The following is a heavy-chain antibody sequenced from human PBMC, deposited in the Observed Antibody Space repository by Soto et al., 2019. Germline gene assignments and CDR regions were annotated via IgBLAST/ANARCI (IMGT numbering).Heavy chain of an antibody. CDR2: IWYDGWNK. CDR3: ARGLYYNYYGMDV. CDR1: GFTFRSYG. J-gene: IGHJ6*02. Sequence: QVQLVESGGGVVQPGRSLRLSCAASGFTFRSYGMHWVRQAPGKGLEWVAVIWYDGWNKYYADYVKGRFTSYKDNSKNTLDVQMNSLRAEDTALYYCARGLYYNYYGMDVWGQGTTVTVSS. V-gene: IGHV3-33*01.